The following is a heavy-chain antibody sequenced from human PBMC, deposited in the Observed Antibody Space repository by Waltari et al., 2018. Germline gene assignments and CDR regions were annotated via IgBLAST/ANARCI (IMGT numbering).Heavy chain of an antibody. D-gene: IGHD6-6*01. CDR1: GYTFTDYY. CDR3: ARHIAARPGEDGRLYYFDY. Sequence: EVQLVQSGAEVKKPGATVKISCKVSGYTFTDYYMHWVQQAPGKGLEWMGLVDPEDGETIYAEKFQGRVTITADTSTDTAYMELSSLRSEDTAVYYCARHIAARPGEDGRLYYFDYWGQGTLVTVSS. V-gene: IGHV1-69-2*01. J-gene: IGHJ4*02. CDR2: VDPEDGET.